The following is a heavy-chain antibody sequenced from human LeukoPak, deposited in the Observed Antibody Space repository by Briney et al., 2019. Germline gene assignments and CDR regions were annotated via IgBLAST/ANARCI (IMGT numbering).Heavy chain of an antibody. V-gene: IGHV1-69*04. Sequence: SVKVSCKASGGTFSSYAISWVRQAPGQGLEWMGRIIPILGIANYAQKFQGRVTITADKSTSTAYMELSSLRSEDTAVYYCARDWSYYYDSSGYQSVRGQGTLVTVSS. CDR2: IIPILGIA. CDR1: GGTFSSYA. J-gene: IGHJ4*02. CDR3: ARDWSYYYDSSGYQSV. D-gene: IGHD3-22*01.